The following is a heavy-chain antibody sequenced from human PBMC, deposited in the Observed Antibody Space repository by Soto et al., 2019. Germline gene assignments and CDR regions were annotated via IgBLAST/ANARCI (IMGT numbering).Heavy chain of an antibody. CDR2: ISAYNGNT. CDR1: GYTFXSYG. CDR3: ARERTVAGNDY. V-gene: IGHV1-18*01. D-gene: IGHD6-19*01. Sequence: ASVKVSCKASGYTFXSYGISWVRQAPGQGLEWMGWISAYNGNTNYAQKFQGRVTMTRNTSISTAYMELSSLRSEDTAVYYCARERTVAGNDYWGQGTLVTVSS. J-gene: IGHJ4*02.